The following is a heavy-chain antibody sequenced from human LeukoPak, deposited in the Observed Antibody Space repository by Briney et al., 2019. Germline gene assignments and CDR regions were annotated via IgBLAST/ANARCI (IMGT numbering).Heavy chain of an antibody. CDR3: AKDSTRLAVAGTDLVY. J-gene: IGHJ4*02. Sequence: GGSLRLSCAASGFTFSSYSMSWVRQAPGKGLEWVSAISGSGGSTYYADSVKGRFTISRDNPKNTLYLQMNSLRAEDTAVYYCAKDSTRLAVAGTDLVYWGQGTLVTVSS. V-gene: IGHV3-23*01. D-gene: IGHD6-19*01. CDR2: ISGSGGST. CDR1: GFTFSSYS.